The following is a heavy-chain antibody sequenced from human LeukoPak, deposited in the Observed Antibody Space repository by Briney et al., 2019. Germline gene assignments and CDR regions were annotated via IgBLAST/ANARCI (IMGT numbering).Heavy chain of an antibody. D-gene: IGHD3-16*01. V-gene: IGHV3-30*03. Sequence: GGSLRLSCAASGFTFSSYGMHWVRQAPGKGLEWVAVLSYDGSNKYYADSVKGRFTISRDSAKNSLYLQMNSLRAEDTAVYYCARLGGLPRGAFDIWGQGTMVTVSS. J-gene: IGHJ3*02. CDR3: ARLGGLPRGAFDI. CDR1: GFTFSSYG. CDR2: LSYDGSNK.